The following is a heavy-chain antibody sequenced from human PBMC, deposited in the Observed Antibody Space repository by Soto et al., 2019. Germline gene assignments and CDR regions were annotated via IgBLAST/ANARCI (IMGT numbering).Heavy chain of an antibody. J-gene: IGHJ6*02. CDR1: GFTVSRDY. D-gene: IGHD1-26*01. CDR3: AGDPGDRNGMIV. V-gene: IGHV3-66*01. CDR2: IYSGGST. Sequence: EVQVVESGGGLVQPGGSLRLFCAASGFTVSRDYMNWVRQAPGKGLEWVSVIYSGGSTYYADSVKGRFTISRDNSKNTLYLQMNSLRAEDTAVYYCAGDPGDRNGMIVWGQGTTVTVSS.